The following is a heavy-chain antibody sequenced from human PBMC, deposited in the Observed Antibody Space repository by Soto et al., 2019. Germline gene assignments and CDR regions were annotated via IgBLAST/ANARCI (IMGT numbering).Heavy chain of an antibody. CDR2: ISYDGSNK. J-gene: IGHJ6*02. V-gene: IGHV3-30*18. D-gene: IGHD2-15*01. CDR1: GFTFSSYG. CDR3: AKVLAGGYYYYYYGMDV. Sequence: PGGSLRLSCAASGFTFSSYGMHWVRQAPGKGLEWVAVISYDGSNKYYADSVKGRFTISRDNSKSTLYLQMNSLRAEDTAVYYCAKVLAGGYYYYYYGMDVWGQGTTVTVSS.